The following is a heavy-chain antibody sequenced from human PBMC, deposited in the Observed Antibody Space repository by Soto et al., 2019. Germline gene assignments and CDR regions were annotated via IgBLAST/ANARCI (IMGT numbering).Heavy chain of an antibody. J-gene: IGHJ5*02. V-gene: IGHV4-39*01. CDR2: IYYSGST. Sequence: SETLSLTCTVSGGSISSSSYYWGWIRQPPGKGLEWIGSIYYSGSTYYNPSLKSRVTISVDTSKNQFSLKLSSVTAADTAVYYCARSSLDYIGWFDPWGQGTLVTVS. D-gene: IGHD4-4*01. CDR1: GGSISSSSYY. CDR3: ARSSLDYIGWFDP.